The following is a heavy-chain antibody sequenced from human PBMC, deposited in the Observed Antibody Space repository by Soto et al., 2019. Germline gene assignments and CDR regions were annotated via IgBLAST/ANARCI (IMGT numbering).Heavy chain of an antibody. CDR2: IYHSGST. CDR1: GGSISSSNW. J-gene: IGHJ5*02. CDR3: ARERQQLVRGWFDP. Sequence: PSETLSLTCAVTGGSISSSNWWSWVRQPPGKGLEWIGEIYHSGSTNYNPSLKSRVTISVDKSKNQFSLKLSSVTAADTAVYYCARERQQLVRGWFDPWGQGTLVTVS. D-gene: IGHD6-13*01. V-gene: IGHV4-4*02.